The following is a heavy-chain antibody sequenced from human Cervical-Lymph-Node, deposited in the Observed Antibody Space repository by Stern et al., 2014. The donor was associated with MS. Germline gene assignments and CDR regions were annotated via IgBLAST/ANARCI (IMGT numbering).Heavy chain of an antibody. D-gene: IGHD3-16*01. Sequence: QVQLQESGPGLVKPSQTLSLTCTASGASISTVGYHWSWLRQHPGKGLEGIAYISYMWSTSYSPTLKSRVSISADTSKNQFSLNLTSVTAADTSLYYCARSDRLWGSFDYWGQGTLVAVSS. CDR1: GASISTVGYH. CDR3: ARSDRLWGSFDY. V-gene: IGHV4-31*03. CDR2: ISYMWST. J-gene: IGHJ4*02.